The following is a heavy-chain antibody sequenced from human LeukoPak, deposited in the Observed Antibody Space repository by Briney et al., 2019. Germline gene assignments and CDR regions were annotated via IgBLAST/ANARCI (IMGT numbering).Heavy chain of an antibody. D-gene: IGHD2-2*01. Sequence: GGSLRLSCAASGFTFSSYAMSWVRQAPGKGLEWVSAISGSGGSTYYADSVKGRFTISRDNSKNTLYLQMNGLRAEDTAVYYCAKSVVVVPASAFDYWGQGTLVTVSS. CDR1: GFTFSSYA. V-gene: IGHV3-23*01. J-gene: IGHJ4*02. CDR3: AKSVVVVPASAFDY. CDR2: ISGSGGST.